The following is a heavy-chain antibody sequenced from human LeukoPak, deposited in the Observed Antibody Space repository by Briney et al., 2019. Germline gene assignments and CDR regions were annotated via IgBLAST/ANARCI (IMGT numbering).Heavy chain of an antibody. V-gene: IGHV4-39*07. J-gene: IGHJ2*01. CDR3: ARTLPQRQRFWYFDL. CDR1: GGSISSSSYY. Sequence: SETLSLTCTVSGGSISSSSYYWGWIRQPPGTGLEWIGSIYYSGSTYYNPSLKSRVTISVDTSKNQFSLKLSSVTAADTAVYYCARTLPQRQRFWYFDLWSRGTLVTVSS. CDR2: IYYSGST.